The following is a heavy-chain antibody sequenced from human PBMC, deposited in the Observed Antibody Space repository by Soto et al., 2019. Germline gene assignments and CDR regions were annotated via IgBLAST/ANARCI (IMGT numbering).Heavy chain of an antibody. V-gene: IGHV3-30-3*01. CDR3: ARKGYSGYVDFDY. J-gene: IGHJ4*02. D-gene: IGHD5-12*01. CDR2: ISYDGSNK. CDR1: GFTFSSYA. Sequence: SLRLSCAASGFTFSSYAMHWVRQAPGKGLEWVAVISYDGSNKYYADSVKGRLTISRDNSKNTLYLQMNSLRAEDTAVYYCARKGYSGYVDFDYWGQGTLVTVPS.